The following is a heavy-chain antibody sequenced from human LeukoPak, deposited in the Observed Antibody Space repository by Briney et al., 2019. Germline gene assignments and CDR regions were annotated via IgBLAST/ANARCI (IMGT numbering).Heavy chain of an antibody. D-gene: IGHD6-6*01. Sequence: SETLSLTCTVSGASISSGGYYWSWIRQHPGKGLEWIGYIYNSGSTYYNPSLKSRITISVDTSQNQFSLKLSSVTAADTAVYYCARAYSPSSLYFDYWGQGTLVTVSP. V-gene: IGHV4-31*03. J-gene: IGHJ4*02. CDR2: IYNSGST. CDR3: ARAYSPSSLYFDY. CDR1: GASISSGGYY.